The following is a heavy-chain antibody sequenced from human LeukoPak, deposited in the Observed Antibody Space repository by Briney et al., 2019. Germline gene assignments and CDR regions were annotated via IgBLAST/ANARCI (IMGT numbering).Heavy chain of an antibody. V-gene: IGHV3-30*18. CDR2: ISYDGSNK. Sequence: GRSLRLSCAASGFTFSSYGMHWVRQAPGKGLEWVAVISYDGSNKYYADSVKGRFTISRDNSKNTLYLQMNSLRAEDTAVYYCAKDFSVDVWGQGTTVTVSS. CDR3: AKDFSVDV. J-gene: IGHJ6*02. CDR1: GFTFSSYG. D-gene: IGHD3-3*02.